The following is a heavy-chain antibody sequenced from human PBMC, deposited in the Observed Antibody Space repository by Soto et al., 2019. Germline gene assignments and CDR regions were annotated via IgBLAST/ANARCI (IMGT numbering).Heavy chain of an antibody. Sequence: PGGSLRLSCAASGFTFSSYAMSWVRQAPGKGLEWVSAISGSGGSTYYADSVKGRFTISRDNSKNTLYLQMNSLRAEDTAVYYCAKVVAPDIVLMVYAKPNYYYYYGMDVWGQGTTVTVSS. D-gene: IGHD2-8*01. V-gene: IGHV3-23*01. CDR2: ISGSGGST. J-gene: IGHJ6*02. CDR3: AKVVAPDIVLMVYAKPNYYYYYGMDV. CDR1: GFTFSSYA.